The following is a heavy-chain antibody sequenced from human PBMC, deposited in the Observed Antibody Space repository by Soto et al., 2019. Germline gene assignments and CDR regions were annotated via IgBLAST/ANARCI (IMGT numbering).Heavy chain of an antibody. CDR2: TYYRSKWYN. CDR1: GDSVSSNSAA. V-gene: IGHV6-1*01. D-gene: IGHD6-13*01. J-gene: IGHJ6*02. Sequence: PSQTLSLTCAISGDSVSSNSAAWNWIRQSPSRGLEWLGRTYYRSKWYNDYAVSVKSRITINPDTSKNQFSLQLNSVTPEDTAVYYCARVPDSSSWYGGTYYYYGMDVWGQGTTVTVSS. CDR3: ARVPDSSSWYGGTYYYYGMDV.